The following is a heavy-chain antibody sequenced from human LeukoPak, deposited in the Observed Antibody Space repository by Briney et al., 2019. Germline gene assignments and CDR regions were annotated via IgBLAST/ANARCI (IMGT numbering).Heavy chain of an antibody. CDR2: IKEDGSEK. J-gene: IGHJ5*02. CDR3: ARAPSIVVVPAATTGMDWFDP. D-gene: IGHD2-2*01. CDR1: GFTFSSYW. V-gene: IGHV3-7*03. Sequence: GGSLRLSCVASGFTFSSYWMSWVRQAPGKGLEWVANIKEDGSEKYYVDSVKGRFTISRDNAKNTLYLQMNSLRAEDTAVYYCARAPSIVVVPAATTGMDWFDPWGQGTLVTVSS.